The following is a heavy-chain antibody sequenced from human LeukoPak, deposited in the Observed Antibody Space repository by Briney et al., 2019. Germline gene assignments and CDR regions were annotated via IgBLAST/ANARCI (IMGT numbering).Heavy chain of an antibody. Sequence: GGSLTLSCADSVFSFSNYALSCVRQAPGKGLEWVSGLSAGSLTTYYADSVKGRFTISRDKSKNTLYLEIICMRGEDTAIYYCAKDRSNWMVTAYDSWGLGTLVSVSS. CDR3: AKDRSNWMVTAYDS. D-gene: IGHD2-21*02. CDR2: LSAGSLTT. CDR1: VFSFSNYA. J-gene: IGHJ4*02. V-gene: IGHV3-23*01.